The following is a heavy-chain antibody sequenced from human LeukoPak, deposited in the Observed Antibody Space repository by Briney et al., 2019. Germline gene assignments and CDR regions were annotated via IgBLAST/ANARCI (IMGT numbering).Heavy chain of an antibody. CDR1: GGSISSSSYY. D-gene: IGHD7-27*01. J-gene: IGHJ5*02. Sequence: SETLSLTCTVSGGSISSSSYYWGWIRQPPGKGLEWIVSIYYSGSTYYDPSLKSRVTISVDTSKNQFSLKLSSVTAADTAVYYCARCSTALFWAGFVDNWGSPWFDPWGQGTLVTVSS. CDR2: IYYSGST. V-gene: IGHV4-39*01. CDR3: ARCSTALFWAGFVDNWGSPWFDP.